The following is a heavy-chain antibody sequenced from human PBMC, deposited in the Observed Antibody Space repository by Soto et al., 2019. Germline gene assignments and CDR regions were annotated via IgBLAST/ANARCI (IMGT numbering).Heavy chain of an antibody. Sequence: SETLSLTCAVSGGSISSSNWWSWVRQPPGKGLEWIGEIYHSGSTNYNPSLKSRVTISVDKSKNQFSLKLSSVTAADTAVYYCARWRIYDSSGYYAYYFDYWGQRTLVTVSS. V-gene: IGHV4-4*02. CDR1: GGSISSSNW. J-gene: IGHJ4*02. CDR2: IYHSGST. CDR3: ARWRIYDSSGYYAYYFDY. D-gene: IGHD3-22*01.